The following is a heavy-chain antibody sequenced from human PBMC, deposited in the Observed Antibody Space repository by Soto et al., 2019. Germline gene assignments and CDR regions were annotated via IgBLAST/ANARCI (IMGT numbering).Heavy chain of an antibody. V-gene: IGHV4-4*07. J-gene: IGHJ4*02. CDR1: GGSISNYY. Sequence: QVQLQESGPGLVKPSETLSLTCTVSGGSISNYYWNWIRQPAGKGLEWIGRIYTSGTTSYNPSLKSRVTMSVDTSKNQFSLKLSSVTAADTAVYYCARAPAYSTSWLDYWGQGILVTVSS. CDR2: IYTSGTT. CDR3: ARAPAYSTSWLDY. D-gene: IGHD6-13*01.